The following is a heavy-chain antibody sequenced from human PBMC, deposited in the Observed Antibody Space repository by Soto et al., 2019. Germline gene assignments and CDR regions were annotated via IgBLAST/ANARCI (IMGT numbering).Heavy chain of an antibody. V-gene: IGHV6-1*01. J-gene: IGHJ6*02. Sequence: KQSQTLSLTCAISGDSVSSNSAAWNWIRQSPSRGLEWLGRTYYRSKWYNDYAVSVKSRITINPDTSKNQFSLQLNSVTPEDTAVYYCARAWKGYSGYDFYYYYGMDVWGQGTTVTVSS. CDR3: ARAWKGYSGYDFYYYYGMDV. CDR2: TYYRSKWYN. CDR1: GDSVSSNSAA. D-gene: IGHD5-12*01.